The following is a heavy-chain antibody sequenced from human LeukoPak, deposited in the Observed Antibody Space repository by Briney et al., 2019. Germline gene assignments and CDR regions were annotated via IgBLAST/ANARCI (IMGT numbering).Heavy chain of an antibody. CDR1: GFTFSSYA. V-gene: IGHV3-23*01. Sequence: AGSLRLSCAASGFTFSSYAMSWVRQAPGKGLEWISAISGSGGSTYYADSVKGRFTISRDNSKNTLYLQMNSLRAEDAAVYYCAKGHYDFWSGLAYFDYWGQGTLVTVSS. CDR2: ISGSGGST. J-gene: IGHJ4*02. D-gene: IGHD3-3*01. CDR3: AKGHYDFWSGLAYFDY.